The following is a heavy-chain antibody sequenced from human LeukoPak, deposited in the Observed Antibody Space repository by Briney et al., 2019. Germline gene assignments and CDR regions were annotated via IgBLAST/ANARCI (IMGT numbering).Heavy chain of an antibody. V-gene: IGHV1-69*05. CDR1: GGTFSSYA. CDR3: ARKAYGDYDY. D-gene: IGHD4-17*01. J-gene: IGHJ4*02. CDR2: IIPIFGTA. Sequence: SVKVSCKASGGTFSSYAISWVRQAPGQGLEWMGRIIPIFGTANYAQKFQGRVTITTDESTSTAYMEPSSLRPEDTAVYYCARKAYGDYDYWGQGTLVTVSS.